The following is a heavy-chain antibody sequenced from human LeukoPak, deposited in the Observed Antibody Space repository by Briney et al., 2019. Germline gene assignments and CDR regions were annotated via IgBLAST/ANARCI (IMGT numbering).Heavy chain of an antibody. J-gene: IGHJ4*02. CDR3: ASSSVRSGYLYYFDY. CDR1: GFTFSDHY. CDR2: TRNKANSYTT. D-gene: IGHD3-22*01. V-gene: IGHV3-72*01. Sequence: PGGSLRLSCAVSGFTFSDHYMDWVRQAPGKGLEWVGRTRNKANSYTTDYAASVKGRFTISRYDSKNSLYLQMNSLKTEDTAVYYCASSSVRSGYLYYFDYWGQGTLVTVSP.